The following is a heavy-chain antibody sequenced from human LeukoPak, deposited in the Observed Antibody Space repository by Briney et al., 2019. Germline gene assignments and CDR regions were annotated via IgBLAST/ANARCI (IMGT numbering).Heavy chain of an antibody. D-gene: IGHD6-19*01. J-gene: IGHJ4*02. CDR2: IIPILGIA. CDR3: ARDGPLGIAVAGTLGFDY. V-gene: IGHV1-69*04. CDR1: GGTFSSYA. Sequence: SVKVSCKASGGTFSSYAISWVRQAPGQGLEWMGRIIPILGIANYAQKFQGRVTITADKSTSTAYMELSSLRSEDTAVYYCARDGPLGIAVAGTLGFDYWGQGTLVTVSS.